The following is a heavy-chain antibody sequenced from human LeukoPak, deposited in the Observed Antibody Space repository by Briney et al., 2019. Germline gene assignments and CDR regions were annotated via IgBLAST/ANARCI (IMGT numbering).Heavy chain of an antibody. J-gene: IGHJ4*02. Sequence: LSLTCAVYGGSFSGYYWSWIRQPPGKGLEWVSYISSGGITIYYADSVKGRFTISRDNAKNSLYLQMNSLRAEDTAVYYCATGYSSGWYWGQGTLVTVSS. V-gene: IGHV3-11*01. CDR2: ISSGGITI. CDR1: GGSFSGYY. D-gene: IGHD6-19*01. CDR3: ATGYSSGWY.